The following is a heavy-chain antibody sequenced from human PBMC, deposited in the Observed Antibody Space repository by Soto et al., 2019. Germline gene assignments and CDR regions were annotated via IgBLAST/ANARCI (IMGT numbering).Heavy chain of an antibody. CDR3: AKAHYFDWKDAFDI. J-gene: IGHJ3*02. Sequence: GGSLRLSCAASGFTFDDYAMHWVRQAPGKGLEWVSGISWNSGSIGYADSVKGRFTISRDNAKNSLYLQMNSLRAEDTALYYCAKAHYFDWKDAFDIWGQGTMVTVSS. V-gene: IGHV3-9*01. CDR2: ISWNSGSI. CDR1: GFTFDDYA. D-gene: IGHD3-9*01.